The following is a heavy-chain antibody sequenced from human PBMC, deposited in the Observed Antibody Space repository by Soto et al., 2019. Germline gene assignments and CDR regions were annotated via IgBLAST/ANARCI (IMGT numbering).Heavy chain of an antibody. CDR1: GGTFSSYT. V-gene: IGHV1-69*02. J-gene: IGHJ6*03. Sequence: QVQPVQSGAEVKKPGSSVKVSCKASGGTFSSYTISWVRQAPGQGLEWMGRIIPILGIANYAQKFQGRVTITADKSTSTAYMELSSLRSEDTAVYYCARGYCSGGSCYGNYYYYYMDVWGKGTTVTVSS. CDR3: ARGYCSGGSCYGNYYYYYMDV. CDR2: IIPILGIA. D-gene: IGHD2-15*01.